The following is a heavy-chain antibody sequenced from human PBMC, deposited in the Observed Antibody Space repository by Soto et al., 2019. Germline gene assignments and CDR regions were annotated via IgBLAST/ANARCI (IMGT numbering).Heavy chain of an antibody. D-gene: IGHD3-22*01. Sequence: GGSLRLSCAASGFTFSSYAMSWVRQAPGKGLELVSAISGSGGSTYYADSVKGRFTISRDNSKNTLYLQMNSLRTEDTALYYCAKDGWRDYYDSSGYSNWFDPRGQGTLVTVSS. CDR1: GFTFSSYA. V-gene: IGHV3-23*01. CDR2: ISGSGGST. CDR3: AKDGWRDYYDSSGYSNWFDP. J-gene: IGHJ5*02.